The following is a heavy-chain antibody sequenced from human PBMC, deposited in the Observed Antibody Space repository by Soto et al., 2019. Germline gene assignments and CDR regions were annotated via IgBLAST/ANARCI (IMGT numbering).Heavy chain of an antibody. CDR1: GGSFDSTSYY. CDR2: IYYSGST. Sequence: QLQLQESGPGLVKPSETLSLTCTVSGGSFDSTSYYWAWVRQPPGKGLEWIAYIYYSGSTYYNPSLKSRVTISVDTSRNQFSLRLSSVTAADTAVYYCATVPIVGTTPYSIDYWGQGTLVTVSS. J-gene: IGHJ4*02. V-gene: IGHV4-39*01. D-gene: IGHD1-1*01. CDR3: ATVPIVGTTPYSIDY.